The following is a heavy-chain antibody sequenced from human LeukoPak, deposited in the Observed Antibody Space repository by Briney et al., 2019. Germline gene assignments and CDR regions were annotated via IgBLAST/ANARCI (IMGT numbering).Heavy chain of an antibody. D-gene: IGHD1-26*01. CDR2: ISWNSGSI. CDR3: AKDLDGGDSENYWRRYFDY. Sequence: GGSLRLSCAASGFTFDDYAMHWVRQAPGKGLEWVSGISWNSGSIGYADSVKGRFTISRDNAKNSLYLQMNSLRAEDTALYYCAKDLDGGDSENYWRRYFDYWGQGTLVTVSS. CDR1: GFTFDDYA. J-gene: IGHJ4*02. V-gene: IGHV3-9*01.